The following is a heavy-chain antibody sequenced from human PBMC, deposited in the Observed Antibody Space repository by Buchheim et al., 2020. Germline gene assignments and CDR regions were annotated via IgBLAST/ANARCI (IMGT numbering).Heavy chain of an antibody. CDR2: ISGSGGST. D-gene: IGHD3-22*01. Sequence: EVQLLESGGGLVQPGGSLRLSCAASGFTFSSYAMSWVRQAPGKGLEWVSAISGSGGSTYYADSVKGRFTISRDNSKNTLYLQMNSLRAEDTAVYYCATYYYDSSGYYYMGVFDYWGQGTL. V-gene: IGHV3-23*01. CDR3: ATYYYDSSGYYYMGVFDY. CDR1: GFTFSSYA. J-gene: IGHJ4*02.